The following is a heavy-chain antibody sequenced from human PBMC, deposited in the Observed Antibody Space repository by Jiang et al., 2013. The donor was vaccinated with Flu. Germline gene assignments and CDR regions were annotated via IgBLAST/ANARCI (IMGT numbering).Heavy chain of an antibody. CDR3: AGNGFYSLEY. CDR2: IYHRGAT. V-gene: IGHV4-4*02. D-gene: IGHD3-22*01. Sequence: GLVKPSETLSLTCAVSGYSLTSDKWWSWVRQPPGRGLEWIGEIYHRGATNYNPSLNSRVTISMDKSKNQFSLIVRSVTAADTAVYYCAGNGFYSLEYWGQGSLVTVSS. CDR1: GYSLTSDKW. J-gene: IGHJ4*02.